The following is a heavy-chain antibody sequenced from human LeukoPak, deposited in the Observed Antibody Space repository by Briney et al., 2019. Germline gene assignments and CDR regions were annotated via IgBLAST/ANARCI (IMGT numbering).Heavy chain of an antibody. D-gene: IGHD3-16*01. CDR1: GGTFSNCV. CDR3: ARDDMGSTGGEVFDI. J-gene: IGHJ3*02. V-gene: IGHV1-69*13. CDR2: IIPVFGTR. Sequence: ASVKVSCKASGGTFSNCVISWVRQAPGQGLEWMGGIIPVFGTREYAQRFQDRVAITADEATSTVHMGLSGLKFDDTAVYYCARDDMGSTGGEVFDIWGQGTMVAVSS.